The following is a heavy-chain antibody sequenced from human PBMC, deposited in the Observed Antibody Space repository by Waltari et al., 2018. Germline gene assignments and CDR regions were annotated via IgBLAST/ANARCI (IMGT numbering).Heavy chain of an antibody. V-gene: IGHV5-10-1*03. D-gene: IGHD6-19*01. CDR2: IDPSDSST. Sequence: EVQLVQSGVEVKKPGESLRISCKGSGYTFSDYKIPWVRQMPGKGLEWMGSIDPSDSSTNYSPSFQGHVTISLDKSISTAYLQWNSLEASDTAIFYCAIAGAGNFDLWGRGTLVTVSS. CDR1: GYTFSDYK. CDR3: AIAGAGNFDL. J-gene: IGHJ2*01.